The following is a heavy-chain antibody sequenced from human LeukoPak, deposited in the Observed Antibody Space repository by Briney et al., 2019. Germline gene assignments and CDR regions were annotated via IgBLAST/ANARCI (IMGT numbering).Heavy chain of an antibody. CDR2: IYYSGST. CDR3: ASLRCYGSAD. D-gene: IGHD3-10*01. J-gene: IGHJ4*02. Sequence: SETLSLTCTVSGGSISSGGYYWSWIRQHPGKGLEWIGYIYYSGSTYYNPSLKSRVTISVDTSKNQFSLKLTSVTAADTAVYYCASLRCYGSADWGQGTLVTVSS. CDR1: GGSISSGGYY. V-gene: IGHV4-31*03.